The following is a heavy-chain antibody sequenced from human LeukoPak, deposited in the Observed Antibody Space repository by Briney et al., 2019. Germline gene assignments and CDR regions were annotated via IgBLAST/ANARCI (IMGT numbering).Heavy chain of an antibody. J-gene: IGHJ3*02. CDR1: GYHFPNYW. D-gene: IGHD3-22*01. CDR2: IRPTDSHT. CDR3: ARRVRYYDSSGYLNAFDI. V-gene: IGHV5-51*01. Sequence: GESLKISCKASGYHFPNYWIGWVRQMPGQGPEWMGIIRPTDSHTIYTPSFQGQITISADKSISTAYLQWSSLKASDTAMYYCARRVRYYDSSGYLNAFDIWGQGTMVTVSS.